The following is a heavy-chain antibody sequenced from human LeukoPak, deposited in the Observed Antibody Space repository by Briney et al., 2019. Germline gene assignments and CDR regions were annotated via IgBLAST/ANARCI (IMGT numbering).Heavy chain of an antibody. Sequence: SQTLSLTCAISGDSVPSNSAVWNWIRQSPSRGLEWLGKTYYRSKWYNEYAVSEKSRIIITPDTSKNQFSLQLNSVTPDDTAVYYCASSGSYRFDYWGQGTLVTVSS. CDR2: TYYRSKWYN. CDR3: ASSGSYRFDY. V-gene: IGHV6-1*01. D-gene: IGHD1-26*01. CDR1: GDSVPSNSAV. J-gene: IGHJ4*02.